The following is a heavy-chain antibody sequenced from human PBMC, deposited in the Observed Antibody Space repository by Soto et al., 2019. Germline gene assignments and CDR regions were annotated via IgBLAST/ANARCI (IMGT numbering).Heavy chain of an antibody. Sequence: SETLSLTCTVSGGSVSSGNYYWSWIRQPPGKGLEWIGYIFHTGTTNYNPSLKSRVTISLDTSMNQFSLKLSSVTPADTAVYYCTRAPVSGSYCFDFWGQGTPVTSPQ. CDR3: TRAPVSGSYCFDF. D-gene: IGHD1-26*01. CDR2: IFHTGTT. J-gene: IGHJ4*02. V-gene: IGHV4-61*01. CDR1: GGSVSSGNYY.